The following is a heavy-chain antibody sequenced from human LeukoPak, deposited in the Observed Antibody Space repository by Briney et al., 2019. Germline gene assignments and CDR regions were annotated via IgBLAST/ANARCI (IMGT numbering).Heavy chain of an antibody. CDR1: GFTFSGFW. V-gene: IGHV3-7*03. J-gene: IGHJ3*01. Sequence: GGSLRLSCAVSGFTFSGFWMSWSRQAPGKGLEGVASINSDGREGYYADVVKGRFTISRDNAKNSLYLQINSLRAEDTAVYYCARSSYSSSSSVWGQGTMVTVSS. CDR3: ARSSYSSSSSV. CDR2: INSDGREG. D-gene: IGHD6-6*01.